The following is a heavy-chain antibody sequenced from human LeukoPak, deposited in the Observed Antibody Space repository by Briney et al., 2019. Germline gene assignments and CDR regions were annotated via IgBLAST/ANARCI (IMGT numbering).Heavy chain of an antibody. J-gene: IGHJ4*02. Sequence: GASVKVSCKASGYTFTSCDINWVRQATGQGLEWMGWMKPNGGNTGYGQSFQGRITMTRDISIGTAYMELSNLTSEDTAIYYCTRGSSGRRDNWGQGTLVTVSA. D-gene: IGHD6-19*01. V-gene: IGHV1-8*01. CDR1: GYTFTSCD. CDR3: TRGSSGRRDN. CDR2: MKPNGGNT.